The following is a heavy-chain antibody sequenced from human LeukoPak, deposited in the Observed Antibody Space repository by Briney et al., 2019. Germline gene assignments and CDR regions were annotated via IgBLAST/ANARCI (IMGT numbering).Heavy chain of an antibody. V-gene: IGHV4-59*08. Sequence: PSETLSLTCTVSGASMSPYFWGWIRQPPGKGLEWIAYIYYSGSINYNPSLKSRVIISIATSRNQFSLKLSSVTAADTAVYYCARHLPPDVHIDIWGQGTMVTVSS. D-gene: IGHD6-6*01. CDR2: IYYSGSI. CDR3: ARHLPPDVHIDI. CDR1: GASMSPYF. J-gene: IGHJ3*02.